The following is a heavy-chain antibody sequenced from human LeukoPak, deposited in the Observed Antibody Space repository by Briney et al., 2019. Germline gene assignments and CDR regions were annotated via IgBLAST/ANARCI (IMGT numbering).Heavy chain of an antibody. CDR2: IYFRGST. J-gene: IGHJ4*02. CDR3: ATGLGWFLD. D-gene: IGHD6-19*01. V-gene: IGHV4-59*01. Sequence: SETLSLTCTVSEGSISINYWPWIRQPPGKGLEWIGNIYFRGSTNYNPSLKSRVTISGDTSKNQVSLQLTSVTAADTAVYYCATGLGWFLDWGQGTLVTASS. CDR1: EGSISINY.